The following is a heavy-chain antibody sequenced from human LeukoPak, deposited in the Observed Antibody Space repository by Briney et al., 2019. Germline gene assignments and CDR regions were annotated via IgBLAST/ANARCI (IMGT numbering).Heavy chain of an antibody. CDR3: AKDVATVTRNNLFDY. V-gene: IGHV3-23*01. J-gene: IGHJ4*02. Sequence: SGGSLRLSCAASGFTFSSYAMSWVRQAPGKGLEWVSAISGSGGSTYYADSVKGRFTISRDNSKNTLYLQMNSLRAEDTAVYYCAKDVATVTRNNLFDYWGQGTLVTVSS. D-gene: IGHD4-17*01. CDR2: ISGSGGST. CDR1: GFTFSSYA.